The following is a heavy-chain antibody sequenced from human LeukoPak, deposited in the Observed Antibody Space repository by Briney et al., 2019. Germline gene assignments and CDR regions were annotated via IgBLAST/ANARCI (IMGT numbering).Heavy chain of an antibody. D-gene: IGHD5-24*01. CDR2: ISTDGSRT. CDR1: GFTFSNYA. J-gene: IGHJ4*02. CDR3: LKESDTSTVRGCLDY. V-gene: IGHV3-64D*09. Sequence: PGGSLRLSCSASGFTFSNYALHWVRQAPGKGLEYVSSISTDGSRTYYADSVRGRFTISRDNSKNTLYLQMSSLRAEDTAVYYCLKESDTSTVRGCLDYWGQGTQVTVSS.